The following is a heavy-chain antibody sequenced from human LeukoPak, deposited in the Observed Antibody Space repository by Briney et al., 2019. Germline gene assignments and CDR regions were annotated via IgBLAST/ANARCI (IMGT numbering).Heavy chain of an antibody. CDR1: GGSFSGYY. V-gene: IGHV4-34*01. CDR3: ARHKDYYYSYMDV. CDR2: INHSGST. Sequence: SETLSLTCAVYGGSFSGYYWSWVRQPPGKGLEWIGEINHSGSTNYNPSLKSRVTISVDTSKNQFSLKLSSVTAADTAVYYCARHKDYYYSYMDVWGKGTTVTISS. J-gene: IGHJ6*03.